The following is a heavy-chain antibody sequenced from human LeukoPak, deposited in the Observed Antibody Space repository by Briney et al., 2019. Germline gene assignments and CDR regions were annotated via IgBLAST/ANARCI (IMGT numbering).Heavy chain of an antibody. J-gene: IGHJ6*02. CDR2: IHNDGSGT. D-gene: IGHD3-10*01. CDR1: GFTLYTFGSYW. Sequence: PGGSLRLSCAASGFTLYTFGSYWMHWVRQAPGKGLVWVSVIHNDGSGTNYADSLKGRTTISRDNAKNTLYLQMTSLGAEDTGVYYCVRGGFGHAMDVWGHGATVIVSS. V-gene: IGHV3-74*01. CDR3: VRGGFGHAMDV.